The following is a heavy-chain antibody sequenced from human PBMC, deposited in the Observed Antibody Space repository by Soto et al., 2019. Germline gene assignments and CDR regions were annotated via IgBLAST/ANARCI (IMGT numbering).Heavy chain of an antibody. CDR2: VYYNGST. Sequence: SETLSLTCSVSGASISSGYYYWGWIRQPPGKGLEWLGNVYYNGSTNYNPSLKSRVTLSVDTSKNQFYLKLSSVTAADTAVYYCAREEVWSDPWGQGTLVTVSS. V-gene: IGHV4-39*07. CDR3: AREEVWSDP. J-gene: IGHJ5*02. CDR1: GASISSGYYY.